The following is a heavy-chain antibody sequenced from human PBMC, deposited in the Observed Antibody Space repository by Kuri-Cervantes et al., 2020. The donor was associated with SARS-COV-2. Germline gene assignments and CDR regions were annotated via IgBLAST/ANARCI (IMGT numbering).Heavy chain of an antibody. V-gene: IGHV3-30*02. Sequence: GESLKISCAASGFTFSSYAMHWVRQAPGKGLEWVAFIRYDGSNKYYADSVKGRFTISRDNAKNSLYLQMNSLRAEDMASYYCAKDLYGSGSSPGAFDIWGQGTMVTVSS. J-gene: IGHJ3*02. CDR3: AKDLYGSGSSPGAFDI. CDR1: GFTFSSYA. D-gene: IGHD3-10*01. CDR2: IRYDGSNK.